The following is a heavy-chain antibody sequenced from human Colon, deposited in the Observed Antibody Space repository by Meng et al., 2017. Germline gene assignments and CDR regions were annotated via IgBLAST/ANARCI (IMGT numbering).Heavy chain of an antibody. V-gene: IGHV4-61*01. CDR2: IHYSGSR. D-gene: IGHD1-26*01. J-gene: IGHJ4*02. Sequence: QVQLQESGPGLVRPSETLSLTCNVSGGSVSSASYYWSWIRQPPGKGLEWIGLIHYSGSRNYNPSLKSRVTMSVDTSKNQVSLRLTSVTAADTAVYYCARVRRSGDDFDYWGQGTLVTVSS. CDR1: GGSVSSASYY. CDR3: ARVRRSGDDFDY.